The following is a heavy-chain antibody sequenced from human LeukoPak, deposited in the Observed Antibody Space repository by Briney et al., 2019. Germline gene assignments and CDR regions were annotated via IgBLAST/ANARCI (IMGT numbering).Heavy chain of an antibody. J-gene: IGHJ4*02. CDR2: IYPADSDT. D-gene: IGHD1-26*01. Sequence: GESLKISCKGSGYSFSDYWIGWVRQVPGKGLEWMGFIYPADSDTRYSPSFQGQVTISADKSTTTAYLQWRSLKASDTAMYYCAVTATNSGYFDSWGQGALVTVSS. V-gene: IGHV5-51*01. CDR1: GYSFSDYW. CDR3: AVTATNSGYFDS.